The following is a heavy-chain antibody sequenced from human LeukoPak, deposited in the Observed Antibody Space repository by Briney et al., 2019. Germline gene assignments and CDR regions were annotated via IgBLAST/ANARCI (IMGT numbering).Heavy chain of an antibody. D-gene: IGHD3-9*01. J-gene: IGHJ4*02. Sequence: GASVKVSCKASGYTFTSYDINWVRQATGQGLEWMGWMNPNSGNTGYAQKFQGRVTITRNTSISTAYMELSSLRSEDTAVYYCARGGLVRYFDWLLPKLSYFDYWGQGTLVTVSS. CDR3: ARGGLVRYFDWLLPKLSYFDY. V-gene: IGHV1-8*03. CDR1: GYTFTSYD. CDR2: MNPNSGNT.